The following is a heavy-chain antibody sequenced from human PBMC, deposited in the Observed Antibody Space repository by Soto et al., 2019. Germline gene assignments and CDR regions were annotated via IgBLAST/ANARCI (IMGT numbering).Heavy chain of an antibody. CDR3: ARGRRKSYDSGSNLAVHDAFDI. Sequence: QVQLVQSGAEVKNPGTSMKVSCKTSGGTFSIYGISWVRQAPGQGLEWMGGIIPLFATTNYAQKFQGRVTITADESTSTAYMEVSSLRSEDTAMFYCARGRRKSYDSGSNLAVHDAFDIWGQGTMVIVSS. D-gene: IGHD3-22*01. CDR2: IIPLFATT. CDR1: GGTFSIYG. J-gene: IGHJ3*02. V-gene: IGHV1-69*01.